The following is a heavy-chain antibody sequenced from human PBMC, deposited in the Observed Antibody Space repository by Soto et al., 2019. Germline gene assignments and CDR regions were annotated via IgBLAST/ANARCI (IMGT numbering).Heavy chain of an antibody. CDR2: IRHTGDEI. CDR1: GFTFSDFS. D-gene: IGHD2-21*01. CDR3: VRDLWGFDY. J-gene: IGHJ4*02. Sequence: GGSLRLSCSASGFTFSDFSMHWVRQAPGKGLEYVAVIRHTGDEIYYADSVKGRFTISRDNSNNMLYLQMGNLRPEDTAAYYCVRDLWGFDYWGQGTLVTVSS. V-gene: IGHV3-64D*06.